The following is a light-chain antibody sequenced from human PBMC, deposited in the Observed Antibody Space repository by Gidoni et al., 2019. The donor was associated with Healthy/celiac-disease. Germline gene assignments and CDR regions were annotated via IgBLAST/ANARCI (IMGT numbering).Light chain of an antibody. CDR1: QSSSSY. CDR2: AAS. V-gene: IGKV1-39*01. Sequence: DIQMTQAPSSLSASVGDRVTIPCRASQSSSSYLHWYQQKPGKAPKLLIYAASSLQSGVPSRFSGGAAATDFTTTISMQHPEDVATYYFQHSYTTSHFGPGTRLEIK. J-gene: IGKJ5*01. CDR3: QHSYTTSH.